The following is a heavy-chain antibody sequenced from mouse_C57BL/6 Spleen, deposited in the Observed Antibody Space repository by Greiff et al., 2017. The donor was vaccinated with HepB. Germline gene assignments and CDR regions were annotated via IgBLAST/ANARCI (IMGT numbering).Heavy chain of an antibody. CDR3: TTYYGNSAWFAY. J-gene: IGHJ3*01. D-gene: IGHD2-1*01. V-gene: IGHV14-4*01. Sequence: VQLQQSGAELVRPGASVKLSCTASGFNIKDDYMHWVKQRPEQGLELIGWIDPENGDTEYASKFQGKATITADTSSNTAYLQLSSLTSEDTAVYYCTTYYGNSAWFAYWGQGTLVTVSA. CDR2: IDPENGDT. CDR1: GFNIKDDY.